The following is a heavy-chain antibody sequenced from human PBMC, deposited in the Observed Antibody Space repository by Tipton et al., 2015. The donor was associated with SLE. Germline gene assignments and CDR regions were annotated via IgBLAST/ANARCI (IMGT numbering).Heavy chain of an antibody. V-gene: IGHV1-2*06. Sequence: QLVQSGAEVKKPGASVKVSCKASGYPFTGSYMHWVRQAPGQGLEWMGRINPNSGGTNYAQKFQGRVTMTRDTSISTAYMELSRLGSDDTAVYYCARGAGAGNGPYYFDYWGQGTLVTVSS. J-gene: IGHJ4*02. D-gene: IGHD6-19*01. CDR2: INPNSGGT. CDR3: ARGAGAGNGPYYFDY. CDR1: GYPFTGSY.